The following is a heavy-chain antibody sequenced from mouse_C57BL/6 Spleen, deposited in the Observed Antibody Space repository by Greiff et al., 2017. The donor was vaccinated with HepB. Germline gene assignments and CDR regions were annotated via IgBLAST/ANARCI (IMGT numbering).Heavy chain of an antibody. D-gene: IGHD1-1*01. CDR3: TRGVTTVVANAMDY. CDR1: GFTFSSYA. J-gene: IGHJ4*01. V-gene: IGHV5-9-1*02. Sequence: EVNVVESGEGLVKPGGSLKLSCAASGFTFSSYAMSWVRQTPEKRLEWVAYISSGGDYIYYADTVKGRFTISRDNARNTLYLQMSSLKSEDTAMYYCTRGVTTVVANAMDYWGQGTSVTVSS. CDR2: ISSGGDYI.